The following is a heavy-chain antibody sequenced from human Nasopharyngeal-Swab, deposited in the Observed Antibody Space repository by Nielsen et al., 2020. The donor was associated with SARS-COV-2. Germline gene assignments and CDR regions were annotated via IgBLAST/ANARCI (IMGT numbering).Heavy chain of an antibody. CDR1: GFTFGDYA. Sequence: GESLKISCTAAGFTFGDYAMSWVRQAPGKGLEWVSAISGSGGSTYYADSVKGRFTISRDNSKNTLYLQMNSLRAEDTAVYYCAKGDHFLGYCSGGSRYTIDYWGQGTLVTVSS. CDR3: AKGDHFLGYCSGGSRYTIDY. D-gene: IGHD2-15*01. CDR2: ISGSGGST. J-gene: IGHJ4*02. V-gene: IGHV3-23*01.